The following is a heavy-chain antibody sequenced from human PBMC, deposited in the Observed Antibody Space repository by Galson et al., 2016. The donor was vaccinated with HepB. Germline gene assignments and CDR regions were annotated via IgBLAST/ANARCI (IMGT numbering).Heavy chain of an antibody. CDR3: ARGYYYDSSGYGD. CDR2: IYHSGST. CDR1: GGSISSSNW. D-gene: IGHD3-22*01. V-gene: IGHV4-4*02. J-gene: IGHJ4*02. Sequence: SETLSLTCGVSGGSISSSNWWSWVRQPPGKGLEWIGEIYHSGSTSYNPSLKSRVTILVDKSKNQFSLKLMSVTAADTAVYYCARGYYYDSSGYGDWGQGILVTVSS.